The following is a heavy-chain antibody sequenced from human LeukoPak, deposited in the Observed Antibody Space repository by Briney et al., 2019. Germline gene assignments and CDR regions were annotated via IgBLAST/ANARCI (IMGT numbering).Heavy chain of an antibody. J-gene: IGHJ1*01. CDR3: ATYSSLNRREFQF. CDR1: GFTFSNYW. V-gene: IGHV3-7*01. CDR2: IKTDGSEK. D-gene: IGHD3-22*01. Sequence: TGGSLRLSCEGSGFTFSNYWMGWVRQAPGKGLQLVANIKTDGSEKYYVDSVKGRFTISRDNAKNSLYLQMNSLRAEDTAVYYCATYSSLNRREFQFWGQGTLLTVSS.